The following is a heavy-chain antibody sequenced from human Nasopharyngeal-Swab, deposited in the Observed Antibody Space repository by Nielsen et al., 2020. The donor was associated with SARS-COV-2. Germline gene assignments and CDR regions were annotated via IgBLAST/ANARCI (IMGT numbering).Heavy chain of an antibody. CDR2: ISAYNGNT. D-gene: IGHD6-19*01. CDR3: ARDIVKAVAGDAFDI. Sequence: ASVKVSCKASGYTFTSYGISWVRQAPGQGLEWMGWISAYNGNTNCAQKLQGRVTMTTDTSTSTAYMELRSLRSDDTAVYYCARDIVKAVAGDAFDIWGQGTMVTVSS. CDR1: GYTFTSYG. V-gene: IGHV1-18*01. J-gene: IGHJ3*02.